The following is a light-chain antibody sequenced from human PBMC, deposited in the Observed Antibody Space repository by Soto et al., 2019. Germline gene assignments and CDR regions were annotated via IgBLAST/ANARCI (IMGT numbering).Light chain of an antibody. J-gene: IGKJ1*01. CDR3: QHYNSYSEA. Sequence: DIQMTQSPSSLSASVGDRVTITCRASQSVTSYLNLYQQKPGKAPELLIYDASSLESGVPSRFSGSGSGTEFTLTISSLQPDDFATYYCQHYNSYSEAFGQGTK. V-gene: IGKV1-5*01. CDR2: DAS. CDR1: QSVTSY.